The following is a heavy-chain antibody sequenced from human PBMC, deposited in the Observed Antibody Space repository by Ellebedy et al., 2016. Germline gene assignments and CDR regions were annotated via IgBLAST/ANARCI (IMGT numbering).Heavy chain of an antibody. J-gene: IGHJ3*02. CDR1: GFIVSNYY. Sequence: GESLKISCAASGFIVSNYYMSWVRQAPGKGLEWVSIIFSGGRTYYVDSVKGRFTISRDNSKNTLYLQMNSLRAEDTAVYYCAREVSKAFDIWGQGTMVTVSS. CDR2: IFSGGRT. CDR3: AREVSKAFDI. D-gene: IGHD2-2*01. V-gene: IGHV3-53*01.